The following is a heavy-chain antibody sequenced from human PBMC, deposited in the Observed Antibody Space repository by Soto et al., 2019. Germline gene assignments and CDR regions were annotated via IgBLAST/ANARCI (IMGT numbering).Heavy chain of an antibody. Sequence: SETLSLTCTVSGGSISSSSYYWGWIRQPPGKGLEWIGSIYYSGSTYYNPSLKSRVTISVDTSKNQFSLKLSSVTAADTAVYYCARHDNGDEDCSSTSCPTVLNYYGMDVWGQGTTVTVSS. V-gene: IGHV4-39*01. CDR3: ARHDNGDEDCSSTSCPTVLNYYGMDV. D-gene: IGHD2-2*01. CDR1: GGSISSSSYY. CDR2: IYYSGST. J-gene: IGHJ6*02.